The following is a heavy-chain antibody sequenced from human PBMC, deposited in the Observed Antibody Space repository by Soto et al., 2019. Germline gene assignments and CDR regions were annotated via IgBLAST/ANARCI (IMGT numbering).Heavy chain of an antibody. CDR2: IWNDGTSR. J-gene: IGHJ4*02. CDR1: GFTFSNYG. D-gene: IGHD5-12*01. V-gene: IGHV3-33*01. Sequence: QVQLVESEGGVVQPGRSLRLSCEASGFTFSNYGMHWVRQAPGKGLEWVAVIWNDGTSRYYADSVKGRFTISRDNSKNTLFLQMNNLRAEDTAVYYCARPDIVAAIGGALDCWGQGTLVTVSS. CDR3: ARPDIVAAIGGALDC.